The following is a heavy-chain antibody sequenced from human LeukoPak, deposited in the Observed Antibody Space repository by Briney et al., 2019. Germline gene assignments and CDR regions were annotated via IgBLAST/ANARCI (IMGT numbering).Heavy chain of an antibody. CDR1: GGSFSGYY. J-gene: IGHJ4*02. CDR3: ARGNYYASGRLEY. V-gene: IGHV4-34*01. Sequence: SETLSLTCAVYGGSFSGYYWSWIRQPPRKGLEWIGEINHSGSTNYNPPLKSRVTISVDTSKNQFSLKLSSVTAADTAVYYCARGNYYASGRLEYWGQGTLVTVSS. CDR2: INHSGST. D-gene: IGHD3-10*01.